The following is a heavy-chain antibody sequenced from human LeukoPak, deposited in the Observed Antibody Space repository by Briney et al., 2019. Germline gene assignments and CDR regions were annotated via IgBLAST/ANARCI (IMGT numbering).Heavy chain of an antibody. Sequence: GGSLRLSCAASGFTFSSYAMHWVRQAPGKGLEWVAVISYDGSNKYYADSVKGRFTISRDNSKNTLYLQMNSLRAEDTAVYYCAKGPATRYYGSGSYYTPFDWGQGTLVTVSS. CDR1: GFTFSSYA. V-gene: IGHV3-30-3*01. J-gene: IGHJ4*02. CDR2: ISYDGSNK. D-gene: IGHD3-10*01. CDR3: AKGPATRYYGSGSYYTPFD.